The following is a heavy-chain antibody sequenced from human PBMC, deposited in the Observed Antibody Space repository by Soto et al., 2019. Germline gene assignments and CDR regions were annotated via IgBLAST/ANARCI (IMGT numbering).Heavy chain of an antibody. Sequence: EGQLLESGGGLVQPGGSLRLSCAASGFTFNSYAMSWVRQAPEAGLEWVSTISAVGGSTYYADSVKGRFTISRDNSKDTLYLQMNSLRADDTAVYYCAKLSTGSYWYFELWGRGTLVTVSS. J-gene: IGHJ2*01. V-gene: IGHV3-23*01. CDR3: AKLSTGSYWYFEL. D-gene: IGHD6-19*01. CDR1: GFTFNSYA. CDR2: ISAVGGST.